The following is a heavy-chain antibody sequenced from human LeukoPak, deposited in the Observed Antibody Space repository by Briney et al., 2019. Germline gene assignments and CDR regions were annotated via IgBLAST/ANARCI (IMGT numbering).Heavy chain of an antibody. J-gene: IGHJ4*02. CDR2: ISWNSNSI. D-gene: IGHD1-1*01. CDR1: GFTFDDYA. CDR3: ARDLDRDGSTHFDY. V-gene: IGHV3-9*01. Sequence: GGSLRLSCAASGFTFDDYAMHWVRQAPGKGLEWVSGISWNSNSIGYADSVKGRFTISRDNAKNSLYLQMNSLRAEDTAVYYCARDLDRDGSTHFDYWGQGTLVTVSS.